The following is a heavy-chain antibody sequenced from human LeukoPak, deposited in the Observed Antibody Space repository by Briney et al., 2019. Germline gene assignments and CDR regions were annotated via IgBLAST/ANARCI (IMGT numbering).Heavy chain of an antibody. CDR1: GFTFTTYW. V-gene: IGHV3-74*01. CDR3: VRVGSLSDY. CDR2: INSDGSIT. D-gene: IGHD2-15*01. J-gene: IGHJ4*02. Sequence: GGSLRLSCAASGFTFTTYWMHWVRQAPGRGLVWVSRINSDGSITDYADSVKGRFTISRDNAKNTLSLQMNSLRAEDTAVYYCVRVGSLSDYWGQGTLVTVSS.